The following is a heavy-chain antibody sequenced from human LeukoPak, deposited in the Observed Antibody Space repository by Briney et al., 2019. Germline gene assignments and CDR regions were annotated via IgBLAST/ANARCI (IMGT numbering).Heavy chain of an antibody. CDR2: IDTSGST. CDR3: ARHEGVTYSSSALFDY. J-gene: IGHJ4*02. V-gene: IGHV4-4*09. Sequence: SETLSLTCSVSGGSIRSSYWSWIRQPPGKGLEWIGYIDTSGSTDYNPSLTSRVSISVDTSKNQVSLNLFSVTAADTAVYYCARHEGVTYSSSALFDYWGQGILATVSS. CDR1: GGSIRSSY. D-gene: IGHD6-6*01.